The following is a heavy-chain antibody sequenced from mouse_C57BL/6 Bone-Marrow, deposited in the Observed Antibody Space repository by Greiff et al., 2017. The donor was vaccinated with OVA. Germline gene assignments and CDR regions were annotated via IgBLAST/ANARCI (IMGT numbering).Heavy chain of an antibody. CDR3: ARGGTSPFAY. D-gene: IGHD4-1*01. V-gene: IGHV1-42*01. CDR2: INPSTGGT. Sequence: EVQLQQSGPELVKPGASVKISCKASGYSFTGYYMNWVKQSPEKSLEWIGEINPSTGGTTYNQKFKAKATLTVDTSSSTAYMQLKSLTSEDSAVYYCARGGTSPFAYWGQGTLVTVSA. J-gene: IGHJ3*01. CDR1: GYSFTGYY.